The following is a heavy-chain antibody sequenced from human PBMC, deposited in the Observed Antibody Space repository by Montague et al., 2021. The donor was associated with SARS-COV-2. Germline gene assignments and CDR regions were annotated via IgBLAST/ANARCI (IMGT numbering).Heavy chain of an antibody. CDR1: GYSISSGYY. V-gene: IGHV4-38-2*02. D-gene: IGHD5-24*01. CDR2: IYHSGTT. Sequence: SETLSLTCTVSGYSISSGYYWGWVRKFPGKGLAWIGSIYHSGTTYYNPSLKSRVTISVDTSKNQFSLKMYSVTAADTAQFYCARDRTFRDGYLDAFEIWGQGTMVTVSS. J-gene: IGHJ3*02. CDR3: ARDRTFRDGYLDAFEI.